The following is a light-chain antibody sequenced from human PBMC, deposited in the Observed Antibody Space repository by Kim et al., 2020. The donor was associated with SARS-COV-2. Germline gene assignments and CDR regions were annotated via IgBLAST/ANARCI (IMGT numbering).Light chain of an antibody. V-gene: IGLV2-14*03. CDR2: DGS. CDR1: SSDVGGYNY. CDR3: RAYTSSSTDV. Sequence: QSALTQPASVSGSPGQSITISCTGTSSDVGGYNYVSWYQQHPGKAPKLLIYDGSNRPSGVANRFSGSKSGNPASMTISGLQAEDESDYYCRAYTSSSTDVFGTGTKVTVL. J-gene: IGLJ1*01.